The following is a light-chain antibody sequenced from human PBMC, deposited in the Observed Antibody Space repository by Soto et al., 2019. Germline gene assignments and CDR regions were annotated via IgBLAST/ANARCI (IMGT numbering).Light chain of an antibody. Sequence: EIVLTQSPGTLSLSPGERATLSCRASQSIRNTFLAWYQQKPGQAPRLLIYGASSRATGTPDRFSGSGSGTDFTLSISRLEPEDFAVYYCQQYGASPIYTFGQGTRLEI. CDR1: QSIRNTF. CDR3: QQYGASPIYT. J-gene: IGKJ5*01. CDR2: GAS. V-gene: IGKV3-20*01.